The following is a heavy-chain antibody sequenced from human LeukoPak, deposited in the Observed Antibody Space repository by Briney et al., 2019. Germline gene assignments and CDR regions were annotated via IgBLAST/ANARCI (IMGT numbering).Heavy chain of an antibody. Sequence: PGGSLRLSCAASGFTFSGSAMHWVRQASGKGLEWVGRIRSKANSYATAYAASVKGRFTISRDDSKNTEYLQMNSLKTEDTAVYYCARVGYSSSWGNYWGQGTLVTVSS. CDR1: GFTFSGSA. D-gene: IGHD6-13*01. CDR2: IRSKANSYAT. CDR3: ARVGYSSSWGNY. V-gene: IGHV3-73*01. J-gene: IGHJ4*02.